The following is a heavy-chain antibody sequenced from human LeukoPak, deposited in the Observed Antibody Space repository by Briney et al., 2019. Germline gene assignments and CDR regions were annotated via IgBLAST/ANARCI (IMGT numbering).Heavy chain of an antibody. CDR1: GFTVSSNY. Sequence: GGSLRLSCAASGFTVSSNYMSWVRQAPGKGLEWVSVIYSGGSTYYADSVKGRFTISRHNSKNTLYLQMNSLRAEDTAVYYCARVYYDSSSYYYLDYWGQGTLVTVSS. D-gene: IGHD3-22*01. CDR2: IYSGGST. CDR3: ARVYYDSSSYYYLDY. J-gene: IGHJ4*02. V-gene: IGHV3-53*04.